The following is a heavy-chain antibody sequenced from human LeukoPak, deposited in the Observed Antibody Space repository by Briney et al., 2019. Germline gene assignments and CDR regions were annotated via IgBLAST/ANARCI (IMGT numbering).Heavy chain of an antibody. CDR2: IYDSGSA. CDR1: GGSISSYQ. D-gene: IGHD4-23*01. CDR3: ARVGVDYSGNVLKYFFDY. J-gene: IGHJ4*02. V-gene: IGHV4-59*01. Sequence: SEILSLTCTVSGGSISSYQWSWIRQPPGKGLEWIGNIYDSGSANYNPSLKSRVVISVDTSKNQFSLNLTPVTAADTAVYYCARVGVDYSGNVLKYFFDYWGQGTLVTVSS.